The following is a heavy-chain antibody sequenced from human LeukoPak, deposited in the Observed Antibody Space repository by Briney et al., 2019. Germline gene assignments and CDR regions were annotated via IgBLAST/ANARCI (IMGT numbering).Heavy chain of an antibody. J-gene: IGHJ3*02. Sequence: PGGSLRLSCAASGFTFSDYYMSWIRQAPGKGLEWVSYISSSGSTIYYADSVKGRFTISRDNAKNSLYLQLNSLRDEDTAIYYCARDNIWAFDIWGQGTMVTVSS. D-gene: IGHD3-9*01. V-gene: IGHV3-11*01. CDR1: GFTFSDYY. CDR2: ISSSGSTI. CDR3: ARDNIWAFDI.